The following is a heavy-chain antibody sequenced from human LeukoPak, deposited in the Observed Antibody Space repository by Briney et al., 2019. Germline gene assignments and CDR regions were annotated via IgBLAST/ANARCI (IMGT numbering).Heavy chain of an antibody. V-gene: IGHV1-3*01. CDR2: INAANGNT. Sequence: ASVKVSCKASGYTFTSYAIHWVRQAPGQRLEWMGLINAANGNTRYSQTFQDRVTITRDTSASTAYMELSSLRSEDTAVYYCARAYDSGCIYWGQGTLVTVSS. CDR1: GYTFTSYA. D-gene: IGHD6-19*01. CDR3: ARAYDSGCIY. J-gene: IGHJ4*02.